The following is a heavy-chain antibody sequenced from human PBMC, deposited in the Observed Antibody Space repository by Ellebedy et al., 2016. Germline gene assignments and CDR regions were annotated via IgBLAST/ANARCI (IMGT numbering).Heavy chain of an antibody. CDR1: GFTLRNAR. CDR2: IKSKTVGGAA. CDR3: TTVYRYKYDSV. Sequence: GGSLRLSCAASGFTLRNARMNWVRPARGKGLARAGRIKSKTVGGAADYAARVKGRFTISSDDSKNTLYLQMNSLKTEDTTVYFCTTVYRYKYDSVWGQGTLVTVSS. D-gene: IGHD3-16*01. J-gene: IGHJ4*02. V-gene: IGHV3-15*01.